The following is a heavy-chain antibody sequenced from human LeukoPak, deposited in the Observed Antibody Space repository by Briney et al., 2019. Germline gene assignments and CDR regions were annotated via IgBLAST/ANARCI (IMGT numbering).Heavy chain of an antibody. D-gene: IGHD3-22*01. Sequence: GGSLRLSCAASGFTFSGYSMNWVRQAPGKGLEWVSSISSSSSYIYYADSVKGRFTISRDNDKNSLYLQMNSLRAEDAAVYYCARDLNDYYSYYYDYWGRGTLVTVSS. CDR3: ARDLNDYYSYYYDY. CDR2: ISSSSSYI. CDR1: GFTFSGYS. J-gene: IGHJ4*02. V-gene: IGHV3-21*01.